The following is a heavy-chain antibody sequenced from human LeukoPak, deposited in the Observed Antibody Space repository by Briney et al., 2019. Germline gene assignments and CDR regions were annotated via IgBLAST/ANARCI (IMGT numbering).Heavy chain of an antibody. D-gene: IGHD1-1*01. V-gene: IGHV3-74*01. J-gene: IGHJ5*02. Sequence: GGSLRLSCAASGFTFSSYWMHWVRQAPGKGLVWVSRINSDGSSTSYADSVKGRFTISRDNAKNTLYLQMNSLRAEDTAVYYCVSIRLRTSWFDPWGQGTLVTVSS. CDR1: GFTFSSYW. CDR3: VSIRLRTSWFDP. CDR2: INSDGSST.